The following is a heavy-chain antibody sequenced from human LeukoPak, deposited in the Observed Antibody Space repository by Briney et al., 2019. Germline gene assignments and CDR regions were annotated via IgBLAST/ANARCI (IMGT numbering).Heavy chain of an antibody. CDR2: ISYDGSNE. Sequence: GGSLRLSCAASGFTFSSYGMHWVRQAPGKGLEWAAVISYDGSNEYYADSVKGRFTISRDNSKNTLYLQMNSLGAEDTAVYYCAKAMKGGGWYPADYWGQGTLVTVSS. CDR1: GFTFSSYG. CDR3: AKAMKGGGWYPADY. D-gene: IGHD6-19*01. J-gene: IGHJ4*02. V-gene: IGHV3-30*18.